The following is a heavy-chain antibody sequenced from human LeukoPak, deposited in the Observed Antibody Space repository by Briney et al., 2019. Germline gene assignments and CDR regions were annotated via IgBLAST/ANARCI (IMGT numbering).Heavy chain of an antibody. CDR1: GFDFTSYV. CDR3: ARAGVSVTNTPALDY. V-gene: IGHV3-21*01. Sequence: PGGSLRLSCAVSGFDFTSYVMTWVRQAPGKGLEWVSSITAGSSYIYYTPSVEGRFTISRDNTKNSLSLHMNSLRAEDTALYYCARAGVSVTNTPALDYWGAGTLVTVSS. D-gene: IGHD2-15*01. J-gene: IGHJ4*02. CDR2: ITAGSSYI.